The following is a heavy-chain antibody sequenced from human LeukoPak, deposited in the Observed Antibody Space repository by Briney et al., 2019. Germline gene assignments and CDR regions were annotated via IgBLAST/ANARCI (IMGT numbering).Heavy chain of an antibody. J-gene: IGHJ5*02. CDR3: VRSQSAATYDA. CDR1: GFTFSSHS. CDR2: IWHDGCTT. V-gene: IGHV3-33*01. Sequence: PGGSLRLSCAASGFTFSSHSMHWVRQAPGKGLEWVGIIWHDGCTTYYGDSVRGRFTISRDNSKNTLDLQMSSLRDGDTAVYFCVRSQSAATYDAWGQGTLVTVSS. D-gene: IGHD3-16*01.